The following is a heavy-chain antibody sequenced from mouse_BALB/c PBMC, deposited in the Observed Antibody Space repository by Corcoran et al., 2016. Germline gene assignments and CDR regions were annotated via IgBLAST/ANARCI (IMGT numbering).Heavy chain of an antibody. J-gene: IGHJ1*01. CDR3: ASWDWYFDV. D-gene: IGHD4-1*01. CDR1: GFNIKDTY. V-gene: IGHV14-3*02. CDR2: IDPANGNT. Sequence: EVQLQQSGAELVKPGASVKLSCTASGFNIKDTYMHWVKQRPEQDLEWIGRIDPANGNTKYDTKFQGKATITADTSSNTAYLQLSSLTSEDTAVYYCASWDWYFDVWGAGTTVTVSS.